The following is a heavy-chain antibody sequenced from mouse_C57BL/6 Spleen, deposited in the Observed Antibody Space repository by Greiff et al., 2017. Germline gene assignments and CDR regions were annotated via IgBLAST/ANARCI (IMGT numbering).Heavy chain of an antibody. J-gene: IGHJ4*01. CDR2: ISYDGSN. CDR1: GYSITSGYY. CDR3: AREDGSSPYYYAMDY. V-gene: IGHV3-6*01. Sequence: EVKLQESGPGLVKPSQSLSLTCSVTGYSITSGYYWNWIRQFPGNKLEWMGYISYDGSNNYNPSLKNPISITRDTSKNQFFLKWNSVTTEDTATYYCAREDGSSPYYYAMDYWGQGTSVTVSS. D-gene: IGHD1-1*01.